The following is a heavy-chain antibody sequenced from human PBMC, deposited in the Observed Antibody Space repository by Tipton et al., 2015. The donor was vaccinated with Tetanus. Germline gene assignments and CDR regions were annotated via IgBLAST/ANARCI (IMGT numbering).Heavy chain of an antibody. V-gene: IGHV1-18*04. Sequence: QLVQSGAEVKKPGASVKVSCKASGYTFTSYGISWVRQAPGQGLEWMGWISAYSGNTNSAQKLQGRVTMTTDTSTSTAYMELRSLRSDDTAVYYCARDGLVVPAASKNWFDPWGQGTLVTVSS. CDR1: GYTFTSYG. CDR3: ARDGLVVPAASKNWFDP. CDR2: ISAYSGNT. D-gene: IGHD2-2*01. J-gene: IGHJ5*02.